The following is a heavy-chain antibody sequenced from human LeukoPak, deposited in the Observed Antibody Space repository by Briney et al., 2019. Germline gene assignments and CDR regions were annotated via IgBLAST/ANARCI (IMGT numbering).Heavy chain of an antibody. D-gene: IGHD6-13*01. J-gene: IGHJ4*02. CDR2: INHSGST. CDR1: GGSFSGFY. V-gene: IGHV4-34*01. Sequence: SETLSLTCAVSGGSFSGFYWSWLRQSPGTGLEWIGEINHSGSTNYNPSLKSRVTISVDTSKNQFSLKLSSVTAADTAVYYCARGSGQQMGTYYFDYWGQGTLVTVSS. CDR3: ARGSGQQMGTYYFDY.